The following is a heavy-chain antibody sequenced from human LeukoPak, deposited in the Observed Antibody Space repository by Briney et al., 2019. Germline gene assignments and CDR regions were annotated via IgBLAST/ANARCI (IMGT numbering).Heavy chain of an antibody. CDR2: ISSSSSYI. J-gene: IGHJ4*02. CDR1: GFTFSSYS. D-gene: IGHD3-3*01. V-gene: IGHV3-21*01. CDR3: AGGRGMIFGVDY. Sequence: GGSLRLSCAASGFTFSSYSMNWVRQAPGKGLGWVSSISSSSSYIYYADSVKGRFTISRDNAKNSLYLQMNSLRAEDTAVYYCAGGRGMIFGVDYWGQGTLVTVSS.